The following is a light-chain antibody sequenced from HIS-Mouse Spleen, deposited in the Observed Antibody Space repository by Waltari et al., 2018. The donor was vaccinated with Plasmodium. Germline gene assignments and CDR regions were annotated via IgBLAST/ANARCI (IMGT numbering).Light chain of an antibody. CDR1: ALTKKY. CDR2: EDS. Sequence: SYELTQPPSVSVSPGQTARITCSGDALTKKYAYWYQQKSGQAPVLVIYEDSKRPSGIPERFSGSSSGTMATLTISGAQVEDEADYYGYSTDSSGNHRVFGGGTKLTVL. V-gene: IGLV3-10*01. CDR3: YSTDSSGNHRV. J-gene: IGLJ3*02.